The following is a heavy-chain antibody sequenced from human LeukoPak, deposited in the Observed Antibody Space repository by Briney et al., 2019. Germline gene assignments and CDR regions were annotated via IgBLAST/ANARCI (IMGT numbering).Heavy chain of an antibody. D-gene: IGHD2-2*02. J-gene: IGHJ4*02. CDR2: ISYHGVNK. V-gene: IGHV3-30-3*01. CDR1: GFTFSSYT. Sequence: GESLRLSCAASGFTFSSYTMHWVRQAPGRGLEWVADISYHGVNKRYADSVEGRFTISRDNSKNTLLLQMNTLRGADTAVYYCARDGMALYRRDYLDSWGQGTLVTVSS. CDR3: ARDGMALYRRDYLDS.